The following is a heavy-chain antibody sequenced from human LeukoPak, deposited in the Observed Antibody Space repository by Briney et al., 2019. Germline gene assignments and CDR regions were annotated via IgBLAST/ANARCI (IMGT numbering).Heavy chain of an antibody. CDR3: ARGGRDGFTYVLDY. Sequence: ASVKVSCKASGYTFTGYYMHWVRQAPGQGLEWMGIINPSGGSTNYAQKFQDRVTMTRDISTSTVYMELSSLRSEDTAVFYCARGGRDGFTYVLDYWGQGTLVTVSS. CDR1: GYTFTGYY. J-gene: IGHJ4*02. CDR2: INPSGGST. V-gene: IGHV1-46*01. D-gene: IGHD5-24*01.